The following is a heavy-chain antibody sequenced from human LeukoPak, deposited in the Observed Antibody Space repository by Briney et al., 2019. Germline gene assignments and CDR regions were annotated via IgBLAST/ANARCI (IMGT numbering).Heavy chain of an antibody. D-gene: IGHD1-26*01. Sequence: GGSLRLSCAASGFTFSSYWMHWVRQAPGKGLVWVSRINSDGSSTSYADSVKGRFTISRDNAKNTLYLQMNSLRAEDTAVYYCARAGTLLLPVYYFDYWGQGTLVTVSS. CDR3: ARAGTLLLPVYYFDY. CDR2: INSDGSST. V-gene: IGHV3-74*01. J-gene: IGHJ4*02. CDR1: GFTFSSYW.